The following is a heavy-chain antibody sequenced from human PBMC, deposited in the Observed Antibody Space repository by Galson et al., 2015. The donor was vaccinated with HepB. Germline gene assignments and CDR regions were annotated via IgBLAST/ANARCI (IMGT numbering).Heavy chain of an antibody. CDR2: ISGSGGSR. CDR1: GFTFSSYA. CDR3: AKQLNFWRSPVDY. Sequence: SLRLSCAASGFTFSSYAMSWVRQAPGEGLEWVPGISGSGGSRYCADSVKGRFTISRDNSMKTLYLQINSLRAEDTAVYYCAKQLNFWRSPVDYWGQGTLVTVSS. J-gene: IGHJ4*02. V-gene: IGHV3-23*01. D-gene: IGHD3-3*01.